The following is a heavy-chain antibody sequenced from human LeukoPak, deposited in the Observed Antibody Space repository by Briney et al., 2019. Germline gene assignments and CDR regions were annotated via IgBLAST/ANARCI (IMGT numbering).Heavy chain of an antibody. CDR3: ARSLNMVRGVKSKFDY. D-gene: IGHD3-10*01. V-gene: IGHV3-7*01. J-gene: IGHJ4*02. CDR2: IKQDGSEK. Sequence: PGGSLRLSCAASGFTFSSYWMSWVRQAPGKGLEWVANIKQDGSEKYYVDSVKGRFTISRDNAKNSLYLQMNSLRAEDTAVYYCARSLNMVRGVKSKFDYWGQGTLVTVSS. CDR1: GFTFSSYW.